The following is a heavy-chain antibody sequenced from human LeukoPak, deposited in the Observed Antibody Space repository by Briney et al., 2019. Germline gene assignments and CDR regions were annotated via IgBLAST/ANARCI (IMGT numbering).Heavy chain of an antibody. CDR2: IYYSGST. V-gene: IGHV4-59*08. D-gene: IGHD3-16*01. Sequence: PSETLSLTCTVSGGSISSHYWSWIRQPPGKGLEWIGYIYYSGSTNYNPSLKSRVTISVDTSKNQFSLKLSSVTAADTAVYYCARTRGTDAFDIWGQGTMVTVSS. J-gene: IGHJ3*02. CDR1: GGSISSHY. CDR3: ARTRGTDAFDI.